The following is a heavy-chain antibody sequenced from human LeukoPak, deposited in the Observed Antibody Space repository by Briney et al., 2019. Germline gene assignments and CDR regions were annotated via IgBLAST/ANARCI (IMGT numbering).Heavy chain of an antibody. CDR1: GFTFDDYG. Sequence: PGGSLRLSCAASGFTFDDYGMSWVRQAPGKGLEWVSGINWNGGSTGYADSVKGRFTISRDNAKNSLYLQMNSLRAEDTALYYCAKDISSSWYGDFDYWGQGTLVTVSS. D-gene: IGHD6-13*01. CDR2: INWNGGST. CDR3: AKDISSSWYGDFDY. V-gene: IGHV3-20*04. J-gene: IGHJ4*02.